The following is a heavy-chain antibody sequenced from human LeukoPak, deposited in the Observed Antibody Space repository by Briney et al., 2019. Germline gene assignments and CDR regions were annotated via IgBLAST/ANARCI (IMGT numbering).Heavy chain of an antibody. J-gene: IGHJ5*02. V-gene: IGHV1-2*02. Sequence: ASVKVSCKASGYTFTGYYMHWVRQAPGQGLEWMGWVNPNTGVTNYAQKFQGRVTMTRDTSISTAYMELSSLRSEDTAVYYCARGLRRWFDPWGQGTLVTVSS. D-gene: IGHD6-19*01. CDR2: VNPNTGVT. CDR1: GYTFTGYY. CDR3: ARGLRRWFDP.